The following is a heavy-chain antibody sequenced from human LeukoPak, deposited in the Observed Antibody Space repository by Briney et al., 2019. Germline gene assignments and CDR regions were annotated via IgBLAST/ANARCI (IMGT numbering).Heavy chain of an antibody. Sequence: QPGGSLRLSCAASGFTFSESWMSWVRQVPGQGLEWVAHINHEGGGIQYVDSVKGRFTISRDNAKGSVYLQMNSLRAEDTAIYHCATYINWVAGDVWGQGTTVIVSS. CDR1: GFTFSESW. CDR3: ATYINWVAGDV. CDR2: INHEGGGI. J-gene: IGHJ6*02. D-gene: IGHD1-1*01. V-gene: IGHV3-7*01.